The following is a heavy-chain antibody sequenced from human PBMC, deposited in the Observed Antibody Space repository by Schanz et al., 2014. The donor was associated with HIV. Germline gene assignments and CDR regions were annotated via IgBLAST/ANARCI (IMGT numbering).Heavy chain of an antibody. CDR2: ISGSGGNT. CDR3: ATPGDYGDYVYWYFDL. Sequence: EVQLLESGGGLVQPGGSLRLSCAASGFTFSNYAMSWVRQAPGKGLEWVSAISGSGGNTYNADSVKGRFTISRDNSKNTLYLQMNSLRAEDTAVYYCATPGDYGDYVYWYFDLWGRGTLVTVSS. D-gene: IGHD4-17*01. CDR1: GFTFSNYA. V-gene: IGHV3-23*01. J-gene: IGHJ2*01.